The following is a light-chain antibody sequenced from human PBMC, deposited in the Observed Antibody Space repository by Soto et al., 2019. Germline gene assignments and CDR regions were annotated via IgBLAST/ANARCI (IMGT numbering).Light chain of an antibody. J-gene: IGLJ1*01. Sequence: QSALTQPASVSGSPGQSITISCTGTSNDVGYNNYVSWYQQHPGKGPKLMIYDVSNRSSGVSNRFSGSKSGNTASLTISGLQADDEADYYCSSYTSSSTRVFGTGTKLTVL. V-gene: IGLV2-14*03. CDR3: SSYTSSSTRV. CDR2: DVS. CDR1: SNDVGYNNY.